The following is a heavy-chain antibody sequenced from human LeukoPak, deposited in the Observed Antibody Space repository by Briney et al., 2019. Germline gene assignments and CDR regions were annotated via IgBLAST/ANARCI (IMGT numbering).Heavy chain of an antibody. J-gene: IGHJ2*01. Sequence: GESLKISCKGSGYSFTSYWIGWVRQMPGKGLEWMGIIYPGDSDTRYSPSFQGQVTISADKSISTAYLQWSSLKASDTAMYYCARGEGANYDILTGYYYDGYFDLWGRGTLVTVSS. CDR1: GYSFTSYW. D-gene: IGHD3-9*01. CDR2: IYPGDSDT. V-gene: IGHV5-51*01. CDR3: ARGEGANYDILTGYYYDGYFDL.